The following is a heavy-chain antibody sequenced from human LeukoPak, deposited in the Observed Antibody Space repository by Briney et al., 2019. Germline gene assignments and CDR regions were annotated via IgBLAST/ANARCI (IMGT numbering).Heavy chain of an antibody. CDR2: IYHSGRT. CDR3: SGRPFDDDDGIY. V-gene: IGHV4-39*01. J-gene: IGHJ4*02. Sequence: SETLSLTCTVSGGSVSSSSYYWGWIRQPPGKGLEWIGDIYHSGRTYFNPSLKSRVTISVDTSKNQFSLKLNSVTAADTAVYYCSGRPFDDDDGIYWGQGTLVTVSS. CDR1: GGSVSSSSYY. D-gene: IGHD3-9*01.